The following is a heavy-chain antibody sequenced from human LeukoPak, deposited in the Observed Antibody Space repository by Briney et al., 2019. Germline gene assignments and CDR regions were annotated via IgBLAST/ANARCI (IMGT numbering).Heavy chain of an antibody. CDR3: ARHSGTYPFDY. CDR2: INHSGST. D-gene: IGHD1-26*01. CDR1: GGSFSGYY. V-gene: IGHV4-34*01. Sequence: SETLSLTCAVYGGSFSGYYWSWIRQPPGKGLEWIGEINHSGSTNYNPSLKSRVTISVDTSKNQFSLKLSSVTVADTAAYYCARHSGTYPFDYWGQGTLVTVSS. J-gene: IGHJ4*02.